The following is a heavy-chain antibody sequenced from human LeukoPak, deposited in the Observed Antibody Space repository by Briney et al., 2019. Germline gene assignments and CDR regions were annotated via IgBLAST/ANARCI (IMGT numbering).Heavy chain of an antibody. CDR2: IIPILDIA. Sequence: GASVKVSCKASGGTFSSYGINWVRQAPGQGLEWMGKIIPILDIANYAQKFQGRVTITADKSTSTAYMELSSLRSEDTAVYYCARDQVQYSGSPAAFDYWGQGTLVTVSS. V-gene: IGHV1-69*04. CDR1: GGTFSSYG. J-gene: IGHJ4*02. CDR3: ARDQVQYSGSPAAFDY. D-gene: IGHD5-12*01.